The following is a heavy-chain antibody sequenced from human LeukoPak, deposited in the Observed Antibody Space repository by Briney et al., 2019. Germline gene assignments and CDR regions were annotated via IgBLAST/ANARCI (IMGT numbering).Heavy chain of an antibody. J-gene: IGHJ3*02. D-gene: IGHD6-13*01. Sequence: ASVKVSCKASGYTFTSYGISWVRQAPGQGLEWMGWISAYNGNTNYAQKLQGRVTMTTDTSTSTAYMELRSLRSDDTAVYYCARGLAAAARKSRVAFDIWGQGTMVTVSS. V-gene: IGHV1-18*01. CDR3: ARGLAAAARKSRVAFDI. CDR1: GYTFTSYG. CDR2: ISAYNGNT.